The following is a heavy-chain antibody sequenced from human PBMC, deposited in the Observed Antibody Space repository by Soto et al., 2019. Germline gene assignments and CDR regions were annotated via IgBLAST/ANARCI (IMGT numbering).Heavy chain of an antibody. D-gene: IGHD3-22*01. CDR2: IYWDDDK. CDR3: ARYGATYYDSSGYYSILYFDY. J-gene: IGHJ4*02. CDR1: GFSLSTSGVG. V-gene: IGHV2-5*02. Sequence: SGPTLVNPTQTLTLTCTFSGFSLSTSGVGVGWIRQPPGKALEWLALIYWDDDKRYSPSLKSRLTITKDTSKNQVVLTMTNMDPVDTATYYCARYGATYYDSSGYYSILYFDYWGQGTLVTVSS.